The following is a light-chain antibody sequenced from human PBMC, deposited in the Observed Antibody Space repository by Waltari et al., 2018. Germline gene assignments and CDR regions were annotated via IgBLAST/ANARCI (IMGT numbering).Light chain of an antibody. Sequence: QSVLTQPPSVSAAPGQKVTISSSGTNSNIGNTYVTWYQQLPGTAPKLLIYDNNKRPSGIPDRFSGSKSGRTATLAISGLQTGDEADYSCAIWDSSLNAIVFGGGTELTVL. CDR1: NSNIGNTY. CDR3: AIWDSSLNAIV. CDR2: DNN. J-gene: IGLJ3*02. V-gene: IGLV1-51*01.